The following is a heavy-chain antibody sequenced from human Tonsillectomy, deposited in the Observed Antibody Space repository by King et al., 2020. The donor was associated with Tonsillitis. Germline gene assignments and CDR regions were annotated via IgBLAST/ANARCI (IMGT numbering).Heavy chain of an antibody. CDR1: GFIFGNYG. D-gene: IGHD3-22*01. CDR2: IWYDGTKE. Sequence: LVESGGGVVQPGRSLRLSCAASGFIFGNYGMHWVRQAPGKGLEWVAVIWYDGTKEYYADSMRGRFTISRDNSRNTLYLEMNSLRGEDTAVYYCARVDNSGYPAFEIWGRGTMVTVSS. CDR3: ARVDNSGYPAFEI. V-gene: IGHV3-33*08. J-gene: IGHJ3*02.